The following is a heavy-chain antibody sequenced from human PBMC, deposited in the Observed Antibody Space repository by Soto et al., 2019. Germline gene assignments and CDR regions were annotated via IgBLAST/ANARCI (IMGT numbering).Heavy chain of an antibody. CDR2: ISYDGSNK. V-gene: IGHV3-30-3*02. D-gene: IGHD2-2*01. CDR1: GFTFSSYA. J-gene: IGHJ6*02. Sequence: LRLSCAASGFTFSSYAMHWVRQAPGKGLEWVAVISYDGSNKYYADSVKGRFTISRDNSKNTLSLQMNSLRAEDTAVYYCAKSGQSSWANMDVWGQGTTVTVSS. CDR3: AKSGQSSWANMDV.